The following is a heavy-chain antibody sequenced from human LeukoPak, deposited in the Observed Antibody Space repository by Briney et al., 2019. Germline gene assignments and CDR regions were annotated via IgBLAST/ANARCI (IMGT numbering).Heavy chain of an antibody. D-gene: IGHD3-10*01. Sequence: QSGGSLRLSCAASGFTVSSNYMNWVRQAPGKGLEWVSVIYSGGSTYYADSVKGRFTISRDNSKNTLYLQMNSLRAEDTAVYYCAIEGVRGVPPDFDYWGQGTLVTVSS. CDR3: AIEGVRGVPPDFDY. CDR1: GFTVSSNY. V-gene: IGHV3-53*05. J-gene: IGHJ4*02. CDR2: IYSGGST.